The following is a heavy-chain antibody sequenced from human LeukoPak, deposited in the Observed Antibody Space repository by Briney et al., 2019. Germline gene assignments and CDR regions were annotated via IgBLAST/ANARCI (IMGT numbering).Heavy chain of an antibody. Sequence: GGSLRLSCRASGFTFSNYAMNWVRQTPGKGLERVSSLTGNSNNPNYADSVKGRFTISRDNSKNTLYLQTNSLRAEDTALYSCAKCAKTPEGGSGWCNWFDTWGQGTLVIVSS. D-gene: IGHD3-3*01. CDR1: GFTFSNYA. J-gene: IGHJ5*02. V-gene: IGHV3-23*01. CDR2: LTGNSNNP. CDR3: AKCAKTPEGGSGWCNWFDT.